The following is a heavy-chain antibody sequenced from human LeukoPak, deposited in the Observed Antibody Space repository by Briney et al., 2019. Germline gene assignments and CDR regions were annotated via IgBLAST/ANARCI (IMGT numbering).Heavy chain of an antibody. D-gene: IGHD6-19*01. CDR1: GGSISSYY. V-gene: IGHV4-59*01. CDR2: IYYSGST. CDR3: ARGQWLFHFDY. Sequence: PSETLYLTCTVSGGSISSYYWSWIRQPPGKGLEWIGYIYYSGSTNYNPSLKTRVTISVDTSKNHVSLKLSSVTAADTAVYYCARGQWLFHFDYWGQGPLVTVSS. J-gene: IGHJ4*02.